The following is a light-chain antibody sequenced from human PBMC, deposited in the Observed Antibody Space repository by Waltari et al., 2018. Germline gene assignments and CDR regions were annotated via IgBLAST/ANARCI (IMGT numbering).Light chain of an antibody. Sequence: DIQMTQSPSSVSASVGDRVTINCRASQDIGSWLAWYQHKPGKAPKLLIYVATNLQSGVPSRFCGSGSGTDFTLRISGLQADDSAIYYCQQAKNFPAVSFGGGTKVEIK. J-gene: IGKJ4*01. CDR2: VAT. V-gene: IGKV1-12*01. CDR3: QQAKNFPAVS. CDR1: QDIGSW.